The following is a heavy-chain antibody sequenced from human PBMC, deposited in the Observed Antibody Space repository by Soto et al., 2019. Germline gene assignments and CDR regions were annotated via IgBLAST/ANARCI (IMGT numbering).Heavy chain of an antibody. V-gene: IGHV5-51*01. CDR3: ASLNSSGSAGYYGMDV. Sequence: GEALKISCKGSGYSFTSYWIVWVRQRPGKGLEWMGIIYPGDSDTRYSPSFQGQVTISADKSISTAYLQWSSLKASDTAMYYCASLNSSGSAGYYGMDVWGQGTKVTVSS. J-gene: IGHJ6*01. D-gene: IGHD3-10*01. CDR1: GYSFTSYW. CDR2: IYPGDSDT.